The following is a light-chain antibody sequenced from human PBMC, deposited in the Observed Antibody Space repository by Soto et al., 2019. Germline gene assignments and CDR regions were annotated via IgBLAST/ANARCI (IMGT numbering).Light chain of an antibody. J-gene: IGKJ3*01. CDR1: QGIGSW. CDR2: AAS. CDR3: QQGHNFPLFT. V-gene: IGKV1-12*01. Sequence: IQITHSPSSVSESIGDRGTITCRAIQGIGSWLAWYQQKPGEAPKLLIYAASSLQTGVSSRFSGSGSGTDVTLPISSLQPEDFATYYCQQGHNFPLFTFGPGTKVDIE.